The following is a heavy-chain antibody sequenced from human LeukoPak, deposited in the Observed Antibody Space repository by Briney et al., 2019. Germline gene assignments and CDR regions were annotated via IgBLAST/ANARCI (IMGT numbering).Heavy chain of an antibody. CDR3: ARDQYDSSGYSAPIDY. V-gene: IGHV3-21*01. J-gene: IGHJ4*02. CDR1: GFTFSSYS. CDR2: ISSSSSYI. D-gene: IGHD3-22*01. Sequence: GGSLRLSCAASGFTFSSYSMNWVRQAPGKGLEWVSSISSSSSYIYYADSVKGRFIISRDNAKNSLYLQMNSLRAEDTAVYYCARDQYDSSGYSAPIDYWGQGTLVTVSS.